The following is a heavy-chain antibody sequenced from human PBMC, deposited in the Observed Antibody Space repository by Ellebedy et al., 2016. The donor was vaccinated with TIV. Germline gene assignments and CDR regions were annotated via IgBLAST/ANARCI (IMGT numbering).Heavy chain of an antibody. V-gene: IGHV1-18*01. CDR3: AREGAYDSGGYYELFDY. Sequence: ASVKVSCXGSGYSFSSYTIGWVRQAPGQGLEWMGWISGSNGNTKYAQKFQGRVTMTTDTSTNTAYMELRSPRSDDTAVYYCAREGAYDSGGYYELFDYWGQGTLVTVSS. CDR1: GYSFSSYT. D-gene: IGHD3-22*01. J-gene: IGHJ4*02. CDR2: ISGSNGNT.